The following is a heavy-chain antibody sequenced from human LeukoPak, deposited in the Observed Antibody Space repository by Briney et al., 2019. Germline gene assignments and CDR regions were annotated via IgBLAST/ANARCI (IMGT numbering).Heavy chain of an antibody. J-gene: IGHJ4*02. D-gene: IGHD1-26*01. CDR3: ARWNSGRCSI. Sequence: GGSLRLSRAASGFTFSDHYMDWLRQAPGKGLVWVGRSRNKSQNYITEYAASVKDRFTISRDDSKNSLYLQMNSLKTEDTAKYHCARWNSGRCSIWGQGTLATVSS. CDR1: GFTFSDHY. V-gene: IGHV3-72*01. CDR2: SRNKSQNYIT.